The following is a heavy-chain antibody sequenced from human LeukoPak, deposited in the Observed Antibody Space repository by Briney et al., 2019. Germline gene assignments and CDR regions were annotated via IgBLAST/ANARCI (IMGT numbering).Heavy chain of an antibody. CDR2: ISDDGSNT. D-gene: IGHD5-18*01. CDR1: GFTLSSFG. J-gene: IGHJ2*01. Sequence: PGGSLRLSCTASGFTLSSFGMHWVRQAPGKGLEWVAVISDDGSNTYYADSVKGRFTISRDNSKNTLYLQLNSLRTEDTAVYYCPKDADTATIIYWYFDLWGRGTLVTVSS. V-gene: IGHV3-30*18. CDR3: PKDADTATIIYWYFDL.